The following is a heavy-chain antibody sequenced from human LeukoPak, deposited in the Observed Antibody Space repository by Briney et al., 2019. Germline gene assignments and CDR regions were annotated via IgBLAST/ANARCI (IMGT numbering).Heavy chain of an antibody. CDR3: ARRAEEYYDGSGYHYYFDY. Sequence: SETLSLTCTVSGGSISSSSYYWGWLRQPPGKGLEWIGSIYYSGSTYYNPSLKSRVTISVDTSKNQFSLKLSSVTAADTAVYYCARRAEEYYDGSGYHYYFDYWGQGTPVTVSS. CDR1: GGSISSSSYY. V-gene: IGHV4-39*01. D-gene: IGHD3-22*01. J-gene: IGHJ4*02. CDR2: IYYSGST.